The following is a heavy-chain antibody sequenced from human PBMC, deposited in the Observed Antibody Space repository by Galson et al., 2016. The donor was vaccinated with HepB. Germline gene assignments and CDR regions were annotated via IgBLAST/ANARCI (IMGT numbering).Heavy chain of an antibody. CDR2: LDHFGST. V-gene: IGHV4-34*01. J-gene: IGHJ4*02. D-gene: IGHD1-1*01. Sequence: LRLSCAASGYTFRSYAMTWIRQVPGKGLEWTGELDHFGSTNYNPSLKNRVTISVDTSKNQFSLKLNSVTAADTAVYYCARSDDWNPIESWGQGTLVTVSS. CDR3: ARSDDWNPIES. CDR1: GYTFRSYA.